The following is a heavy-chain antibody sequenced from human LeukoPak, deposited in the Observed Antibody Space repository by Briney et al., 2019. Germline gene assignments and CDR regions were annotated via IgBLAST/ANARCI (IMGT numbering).Heavy chain of an antibody. J-gene: IGHJ4*02. CDR2: ISSSSSYI. Sequence: PGGSLRLSCAASGFTFSSYSMNWVRQAPGKGLERVSSISSSSSYIYYADSVKGRFTISRDNAKNSLYLQMNSLRAEDTAVYYCARDRYCSGGSCYRGFDYWGQGTLVTVSS. V-gene: IGHV3-21*01. CDR1: GFTFSSYS. D-gene: IGHD2-15*01. CDR3: ARDRYCSGGSCYRGFDY.